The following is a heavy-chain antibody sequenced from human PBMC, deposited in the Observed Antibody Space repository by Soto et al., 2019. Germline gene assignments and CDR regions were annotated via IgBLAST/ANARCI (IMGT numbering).Heavy chain of an antibody. CDR1: GFTFSSYA. CDR3: ARGPRDAEARFDY. D-gene: IGHD2-8*01. CDR2: ISGSGGST. Sequence: PGGSLRLSCAASGFTFSSYAMSWVRQAPGKGLEWVSAISGSGGSTYYADSVKGRFTISRDNSKDTLYLQMNSLRADDTAVYYCARGPRDAEARFDYWGQGTLVTVSS. J-gene: IGHJ4*02. V-gene: IGHV3-23*01.